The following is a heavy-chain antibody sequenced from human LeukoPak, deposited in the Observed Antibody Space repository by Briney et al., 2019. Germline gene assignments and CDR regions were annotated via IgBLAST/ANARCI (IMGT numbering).Heavy chain of an antibody. D-gene: IGHD5-18*01. CDR3: ARNPPQTAMVVYYFDY. CDR2: ISSSSSTI. CDR1: GFTFSSYS. Sequence: PGGSLRLSCAASGFTFSSYSMNWVRQAPGKGLEWVSYISSSSSTIYYADSVKGRFTISRDNAKNSLYLQMNSLRAEDTAVYYCARNPPQTAMVVYYFDYWGQGTLVTVSS. V-gene: IGHV3-48*01. J-gene: IGHJ4*02.